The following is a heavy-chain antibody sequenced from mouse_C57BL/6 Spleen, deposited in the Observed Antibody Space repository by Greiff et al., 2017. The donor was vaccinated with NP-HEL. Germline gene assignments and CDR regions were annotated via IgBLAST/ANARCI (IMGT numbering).Heavy chain of an antibody. D-gene: IGHD4-1*01. CDR3: ATGTGYYFDY. CDR2: IYPGSGNT. J-gene: IGHJ2*01. CDR1: GYTFTDYY. V-gene: IGHV1-76*01. Sequence: QVTLKVSGAELVRPGASVKLSCKASGYTFTDYYINWVKQRPGQGLEWIARIYPGSGNTYYNEKFKGKATLTAEKSSSTAYMQLSSLTSEDSAVYFCATGTGYYFDYWGQGTTLTVSS.